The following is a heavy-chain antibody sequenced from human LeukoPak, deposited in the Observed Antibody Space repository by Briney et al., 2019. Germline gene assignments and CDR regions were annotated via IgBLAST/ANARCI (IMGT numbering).Heavy chain of an antibody. CDR3: ARSKWLRSPFDY. CDR1: GGSISSSSYY. D-gene: IGHD5-12*01. CDR2: IYYSGST. Sequence: SETLSLTCTVSGGSISSSSYYCGWIRQPPGKGLEWIGSIYYSGSTYYNPSLKSRVTISVDTSKNQFSLKLSSVTAADTAVYYCARSKWLRSPFDYWGQGTLVTVSS. J-gene: IGHJ4*02. V-gene: IGHV4-39*01.